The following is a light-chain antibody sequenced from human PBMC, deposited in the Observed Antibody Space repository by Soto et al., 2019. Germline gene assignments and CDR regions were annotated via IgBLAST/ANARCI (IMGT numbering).Light chain of an antibody. CDR2: AAS. CDR3: QKCGIAPFS. Sequence: DIQMTQSPSSLSASVGDRVTITCRASQGISNYLAWYQQKPGKVPRLLIYAASTLQSGVPSRFSGSGSGTDFTITISSLQPEDVATYYCQKCGIAPFSFGGGTKVDIK. V-gene: IGKV1-27*01. CDR1: QGISNY. J-gene: IGKJ4*01.